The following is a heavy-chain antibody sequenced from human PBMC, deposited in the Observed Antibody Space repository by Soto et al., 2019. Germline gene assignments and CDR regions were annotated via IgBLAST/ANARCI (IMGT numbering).Heavy chain of an antibody. J-gene: IGHJ4*02. CDR3: STSLGYDSNGYPACALDY. CDR2: ISSSSSYI. Sequence: PGGSLRLSCAASGFTFSSYSMNWVRQAPGKGLEWVSSISSSSSYIYYADSVKGRFTISRDNAKNSLYLQRNSLRAEDTAVYYSSTSLGYDSNGYPACALDYWGQGTLVTVSS. V-gene: IGHV3-21*01. CDR1: GFTFSSYS. D-gene: IGHD3-22*01.